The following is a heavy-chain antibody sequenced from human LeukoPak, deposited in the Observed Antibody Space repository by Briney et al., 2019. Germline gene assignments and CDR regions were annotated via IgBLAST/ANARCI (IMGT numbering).Heavy chain of an antibody. CDR1: GFTFSSYS. CDR3: ARDGEPGPRVVPAAISYYGMDV. V-gene: IGHV3-21*01. J-gene: IGHJ6*02. D-gene: IGHD2-2*02. CDR2: ISSSSSYI. Sequence: GGSLRLSCAASGFTFSSYSMNWVRQAPGKGLEWVSSISSSSSYIYYADSVKGRFTISRDNAKNSLYLQMNSLRAEDTAVYYCARDGEPGPRVVPAAISYYGMDVWGQGTTVTVSS.